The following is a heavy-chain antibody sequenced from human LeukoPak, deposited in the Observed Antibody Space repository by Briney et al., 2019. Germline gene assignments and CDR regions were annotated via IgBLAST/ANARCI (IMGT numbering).Heavy chain of an antibody. J-gene: IGHJ6*02. V-gene: IGHV1-18*01. Sequence: GASVKVSCKASGYTFTSYDINWVRQATGQGLEWMGWISAYNGNTNYAQKLQGRVTMTTDTSTSTAYMELRSLRSDDTAVYYCARGLYCSGGSCYSERHYYYGMDVWGQGTTVTVSS. CDR1: GYTFTSYD. CDR3: ARGLYCSGGSCYSERHYYYGMDV. D-gene: IGHD2-15*01. CDR2: ISAYNGNT.